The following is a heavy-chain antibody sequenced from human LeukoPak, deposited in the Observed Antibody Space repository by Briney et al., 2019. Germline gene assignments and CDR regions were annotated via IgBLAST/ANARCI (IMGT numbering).Heavy chain of an antibody. Sequence: SETLSLACTVSGASITGTTYYWDWIRQPPGKGLEWIGSVSYSRNPYNPSLKSRATISVDTSKNQFSLKLTSVPAADTAVYYCARRRGPSCTLCYVDFWGQGTLVTVSS. V-gene: IGHV4-39*01. J-gene: IGHJ4*02. D-gene: IGHD2-8*01. CDR3: ARRRGPSCTLCYVDF. CDR2: VSYSRNP. CDR1: GASITGTTYY.